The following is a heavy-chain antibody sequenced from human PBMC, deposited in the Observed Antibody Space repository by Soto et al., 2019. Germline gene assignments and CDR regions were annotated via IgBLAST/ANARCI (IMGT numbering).Heavy chain of an antibody. V-gene: IGHV3-23*01. CDR1: GFIFENFG. CDR2: ISGSGFKK. J-gene: IGHJ5*02. D-gene: IGHD1-1*01. Sequence: PGGSLRLSCAASGFIFENFGMSWVRQAPGKGLEWISSISGSGFKKYYADSVKGRFTISRDNSKSTVYLELNNLSAEDTAVYHCAKEQGVELVQLATVDWFDPWGQGTVVTVSS. CDR3: AKEQGVELVQLATVDWFDP.